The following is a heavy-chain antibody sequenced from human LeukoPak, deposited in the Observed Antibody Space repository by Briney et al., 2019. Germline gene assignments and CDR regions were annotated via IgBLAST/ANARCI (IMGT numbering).Heavy chain of an antibody. CDR3: ARGRYPSTRKSFDY. V-gene: IGHV4-34*01. CDR2: INHSGST. CDR1: GGSFSGYY. J-gene: IGHJ4*02. Sequence: SETLSLTCAVYGGSFSGYYWSWIRQPPGKGLEWIGEINHSGSTNYNPSLKSRVTISVDTSKNQFSLKLSSVTAADTAVYYCARGRYPSTRKSFDYWGQGTLVTVSS. D-gene: IGHD2-2*02.